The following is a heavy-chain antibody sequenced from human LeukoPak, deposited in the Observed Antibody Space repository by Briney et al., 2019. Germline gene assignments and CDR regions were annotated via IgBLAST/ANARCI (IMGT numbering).Heavy chain of an antibody. CDR1: GFSLSTNGVG. Sequence: SGPTLVNPTQTLTLTCTFSGFSLSTNGVGVGWIRQPPGKALEWLALIYWDDDKRYSPSLKSRLIITKDTSKNQVVLTMTNMDPVDTATYYCTRPGQQLISSDYWGQGTLVTVSS. CDR3: TRPGQQLISSDY. V-gene: IGHV2-5*02. D-gene: IGHD6-13*01. CDR2: IYWDDDK. J-gene: IGHJ4*02.